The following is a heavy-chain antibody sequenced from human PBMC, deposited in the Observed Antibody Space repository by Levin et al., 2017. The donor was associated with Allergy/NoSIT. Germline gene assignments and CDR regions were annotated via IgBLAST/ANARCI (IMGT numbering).Heavy chain of an antibody. D-gene: IGHD2-15*01. CDR1: GFTFSNYA. V-gene: IGHV3-23*01. Sequence: SCVASGFTFSNYAVSWVRQAPGKGLEWVSGISGSGDTTTYIDSVKGRFTISRDNSKNTLYLQMNTLRVEDTAVYYCARGKCGGSWCRPPFDYWGQGTLVTVSS. J-gene: IGHJ4*02. CDR2: ISGSGDTT. CDR3: ARGKCGGSWCRPPFDY.